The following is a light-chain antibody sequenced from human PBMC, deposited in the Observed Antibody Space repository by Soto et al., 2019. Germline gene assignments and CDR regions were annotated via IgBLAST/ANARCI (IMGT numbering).Light chain of an antibody. J-gene: IGLJ2*01. V-gene: IGLV2-8*01. Sequence: QSALTQPPSASGSPGQSVTISCTGTSSDVGGFNYVSWYQQHSGKAPKLIIYEVTKRPSGVPDRFSGSKSDNTASLTVSGLQAEDEADYFCSSYTGSDSVVFGGGTKVTVL. CDR3: SSYTGSDSVV. CDR1: SSDVGGFNY. CDR2: EVT.